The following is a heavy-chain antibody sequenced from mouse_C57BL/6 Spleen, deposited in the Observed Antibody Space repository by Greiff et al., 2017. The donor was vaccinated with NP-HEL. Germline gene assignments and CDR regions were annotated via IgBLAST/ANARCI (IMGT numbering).Heavy chain of an antibody. CDR1: GYTFTSYW. CDR3: ARSKTGTGYFDV. D-gene: IGHD4-1*01. CDR2: IHPNSGST. Sequence: VQLQQPGAELVKPGASVKLSCKASGYTFTSYWMHWVKQRPGQGLEWIGMIHPNSGSTNYNEKFKSKATLTVDKSSSTAYMQLSSLTSEDSAVYYCARSKTGTGYFDVWGTGTTVTVSS. V-gene: IGHV1-64*01. J-gene: IGHJ1*03.